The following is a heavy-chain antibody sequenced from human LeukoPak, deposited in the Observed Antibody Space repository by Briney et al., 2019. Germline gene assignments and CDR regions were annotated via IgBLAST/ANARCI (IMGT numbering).Heavy chain of an antibody. CDR3: AHRLTSGSHDY. CDR2: IYWDADK. CDR1: GFSLSTSQVG. Sequence: RASGPTLVKPTQTLTLTCTFSGFSLSTSQVGVGWIRHPPGKALEWLALIYWDADKRYSPSLKSRLTITKDTSKNQVVLTMTNMDPVDTATYYCAHRLTSGSHDYWGQGTLVTVSS. V-gene: IGHV2-5*02. D-gene: IGHD1-26*01. J-gene: IGHJ4*02.